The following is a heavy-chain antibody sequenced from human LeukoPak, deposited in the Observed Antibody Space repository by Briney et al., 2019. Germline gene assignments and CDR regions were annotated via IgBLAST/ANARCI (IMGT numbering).Heavy chain of an antibody. CDR2: ISWNSGSI. Sequence: GGSLRLSCAASGFTFDDYAMHWVRQAPGKGLEWVSGISWNSGSIGYADSVKGRFTISRDNSKNTLYVQMNSLRGEDTAVYYCATGLLWFGELSSDYWGQGTLVTVSS. CDR1: GFTFDDYA. V-gene: IGHV3-9*01. D-gene: IGHD3-10*01. CDR3: ATGLLWFGELSSDY. J-gene: IGHJ4*02.